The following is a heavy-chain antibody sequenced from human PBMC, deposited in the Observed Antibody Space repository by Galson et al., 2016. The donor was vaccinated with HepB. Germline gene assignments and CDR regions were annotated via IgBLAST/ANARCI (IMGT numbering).Heavy chain of an antibody. CDR2: IKSYTDGGTT. D-gene: IGHD5-18*01. Sequence: CAASGFTFSRAWMNWVRQAPGKGLEWVGRIKSYTDGGTTEYAAPMKGRFTFSRDESNNRLYLQMNSLKTEDTAVYYCTTSSTRGYTYGPSAYWGRGTLVAVSS. CDR1: GFTFSRAW. CDR3: TTSSTRGYTYGPSAY. V-gene: IGHV3-15*01. J-gene: IGHJ4*02.